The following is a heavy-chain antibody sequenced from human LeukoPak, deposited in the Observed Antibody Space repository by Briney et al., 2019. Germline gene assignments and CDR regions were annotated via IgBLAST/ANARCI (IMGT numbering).Heavy chain of an antibody. Sequence: PGGSLRLSCAASGFTFSSYAMSWVRQAPGKGLEWVSAISGSGGSPYYADSVKGRFTISRDNSKNTLYLQMNSLRAEDTAVYYCAKDGSRVDYYGSGSPGWYFDYWGQGTLVTVSS. J-gene: IGHJ4*02. V-gene: IGHV3-23*01. CDR1: GFTFSSYA. CDR2: ISGSGGSP. CDR3: AKDGSRVDYYGSGSPGWYFDY. D-gene: IGHD3-10*01.